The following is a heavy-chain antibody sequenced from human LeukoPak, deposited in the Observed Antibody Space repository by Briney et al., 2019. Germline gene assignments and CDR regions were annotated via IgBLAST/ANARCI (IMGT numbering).Heavy chain of an antibody. CDR1: GGSVSGYY. J-gene: IGHJ6*03. CDR2: INHSGST. Sequence: SETLSLTCAVYGGSVSGYYWSWIRQTPGKGLEWIGEINHSGSTNYNPSLKSRVTISVDTPKNQFSLKLSSVTAADTAVYYCARERCSSTSCYFVFGYYYYYMDVWGKGTTVTVSS. CDR3: ARERCSSTSCYFVFGYYYYYMDV. V-gene: IGHV4-34*01. D-gene: IGHD2-2*01.